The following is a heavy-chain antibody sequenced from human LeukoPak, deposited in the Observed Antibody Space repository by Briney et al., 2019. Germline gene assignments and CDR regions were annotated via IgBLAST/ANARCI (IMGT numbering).Heavy chain of an antibody. CDR2: IIPIFGTA. V-gene: IGHV1-69*05. Sequence: ASVKVSCKASGGTFSSYAISWVRQAPGQGLEWMGGIIPIFGTANYAQKFQGRVTITTDESTSTAYMELSSLRSEDTAVYYCARAEDISIAVAGTNYGMDVWGQGTTVTVSS. J-gene: IGHJ6*02. CDR3: ARAEDISIAVAGTNYGMDV. D-gene: IGHD6-19*01. CDR1: GGTFSSYA.